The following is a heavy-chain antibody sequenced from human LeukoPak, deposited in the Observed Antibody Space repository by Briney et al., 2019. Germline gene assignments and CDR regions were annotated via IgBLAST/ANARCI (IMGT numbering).Heavy chain of an antibody. CDR2: IKQDGSEK. CDR3: ARDQYENEYSSSSCFDC. CDR1: GFSFSIYW. J-gene: IGHJ4*02. Sequence: GGSLRLSCAASGFSFSIYWMSWVRQAPGKGLEWVAKIKQDGSEKYLVDSVKGRFTISRDNAKNSLYLQMNVLRPEDTAVYYCARDQYENEYSSSSCFDCWGQGTLVTVST. D-gene: IGHD6-6*01. V-gene: IGHV3-7*01.